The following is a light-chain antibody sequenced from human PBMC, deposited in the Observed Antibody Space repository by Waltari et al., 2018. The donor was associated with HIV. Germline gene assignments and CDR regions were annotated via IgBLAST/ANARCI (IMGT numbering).Light chain of an antibody. Sequence: DIQMTQSPSSLSSSVGDRVTLTCRASQAISDSLAWYQQTPGKAPKLLVSAASRLESGVPSRFSGSGSGTEYTLTISSLQPEDFATYYCQQYHTVPYTFGPGAKVDI. CDR3: QQYHTVPYT. V-gene: IGKV1-NL1*01. J-gene: IGKJ3*01. CDR1: QAISDS. CDR2: AAS.